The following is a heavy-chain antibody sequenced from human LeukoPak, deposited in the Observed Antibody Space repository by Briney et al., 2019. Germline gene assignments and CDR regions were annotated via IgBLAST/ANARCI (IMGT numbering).Heavy chain of an antibody. CDR3: VRDLGVDTTMIFFDY. Sequence: ASVKVSCKASGYTFTSFGISWVRQAPGQGLEWMGWISAYNGNINYAQKLQGRVTMTTDISASTAYMEVRSLRSEDTAVYYCVRDLGVDTTMIFFDYWGQGSAVTVSS. V-gene: IGHV1-18*01. D-gene: IGHD5-18*01. J-gene: IGHJ4*02. CDR1: GYTFTSFG. CDR2: ISAYNGNI.